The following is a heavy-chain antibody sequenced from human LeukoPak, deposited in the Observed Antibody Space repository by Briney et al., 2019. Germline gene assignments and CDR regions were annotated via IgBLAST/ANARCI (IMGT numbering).Heavy chain of an antibody. CDR3: SRDYGAYYYYYMDV. J-gene: IGHJ6*03. Sequence: SETLSLTCAVYGGSFSGYYWGWIRQPPGKGLEWIGSIYYSGSTYNNPSLKSRVTMSVDTSKNQFSLKLSSVTAADTAVYYCSRDYGAYYYYYMDVWGKGTTVTVSS. CDR2: IYYSGST. D-gene: IGHD4-17*01. V-gene: IGHV4-39*01. CDR1: GGSFSGYY.